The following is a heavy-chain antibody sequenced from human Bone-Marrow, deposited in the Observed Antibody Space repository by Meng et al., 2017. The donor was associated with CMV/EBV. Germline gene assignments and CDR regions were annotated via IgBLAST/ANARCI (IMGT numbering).Heavy chain of an antibody. CDR1: GGSFSGYY. V-gene: IGHV4-34*01. J-gene: IGHJ4*02. Sequence: SETLSLTCAVYGGSFSGYYWSWIRQPPGKGLEWIGEINHSGSTNYNPSLKSRVTISVDTSKNQFSLKLSSVTAADTAVYYCARHADHHQPSYYDFWSGYYSSGWFDYWGQGTLVTVSS. CDR3: ARHADHHQPSYYDFWSGYYSSGWFDY. D-gene: IGHD3-3*01. CDR2: INHSGST.